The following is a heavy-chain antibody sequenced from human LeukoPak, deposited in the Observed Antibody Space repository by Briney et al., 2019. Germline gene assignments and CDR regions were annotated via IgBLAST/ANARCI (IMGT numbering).Heavy chain of an antibody. CDR3: ARKAITVTTFDY. CDR2: ISRDGGTI. Sequence: GGSLRLSCAASGFTYSSYSMSWVRQAPGKGLEWVSFISRDGGTIDYADSVKGRFTISRDNAKNSLYLQMSRPRGEDTAVYYCARKAITVTTFDYWGQGTLVTVSS. D-gene: IGHD4-17*01. J-gene: IGHJ4*02. CDR1: GFTYSSYS. V-gene: IGHV3-48*04.